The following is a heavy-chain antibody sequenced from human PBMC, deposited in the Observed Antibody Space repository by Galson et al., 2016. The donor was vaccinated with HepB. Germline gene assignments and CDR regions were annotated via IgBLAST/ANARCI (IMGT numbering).Heavy chain of an antibody. CDR2: ISSSSHHT. CDR1: GFTFSDYY. J-gene: IGHJ4*02. D-gene: IGHD3-10*01. Sequence: SLRLSCAASGFTFSDYYMSWIRQAPGKGLEWLSYISSSSHHTDYADSAKGRFTISRDNAKNSQHLQMNNLRVEDTAVYYCARAVPDIYASGSYPDYWGQGTLVTVSS. CDR3: ARAVPDIYASGSYPDY. V-gene: IGHV3-11*05.